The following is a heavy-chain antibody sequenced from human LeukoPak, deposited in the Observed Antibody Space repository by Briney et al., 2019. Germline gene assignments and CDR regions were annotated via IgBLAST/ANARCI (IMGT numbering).Heavy chain of an antibody. Sequence: GGSLRLSCAASGFPFSNYWMHWVRQAPGKVLVWVSRVNSDGSTTNYADSVKGRFTISRDNAENTLYMRMNSLRPEDTAVYYCARGYYSSSRIDYWGQGTLVTVSS. CDR1: GFPFSNYW. D-gene: IGHD6-13*01. CDR2: VNSDGSTT. V-gene: IGHV3-74*01. CDR3: ARGYYSSSRIDY. J-gene: IGHJ4*02.